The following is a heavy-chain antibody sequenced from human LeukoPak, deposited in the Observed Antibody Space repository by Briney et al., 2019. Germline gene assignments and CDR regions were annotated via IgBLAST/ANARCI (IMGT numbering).Heavy chain of an antibody. CDR1: GFTFSDHA. D-gene: IGHD6-19*01. V-gene: IGHV3-30*02. CDR3: AKVAYSGGWYFDY. Sequence: GGSLRLSCATSGFTFSDHAMHWVRQAPGKGLEWVAFIRYDGSNKDYADSVKGRFTISRDNFKNTLYLQLNSLRLEDTAVYYCAKVAYSGGWYFDYWGQGTLVTVSS. J-gene: IGHJ4*02. CDR2: IRYDGSNK.